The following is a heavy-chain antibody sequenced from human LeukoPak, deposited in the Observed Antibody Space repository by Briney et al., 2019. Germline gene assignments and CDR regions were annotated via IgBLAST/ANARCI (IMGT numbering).Heavy chain of an antibody. V-gene: IGHV3-49*03. D-gene: IGHD2-21*02. CDR3: AKLPLERLVTATNHFDY. Sequence: GGSLRLSCTASGFTFGDYAMSWFRQAPGKGLEWVGFIRSKAYGGTTEYAASVKGRFTISRDDSKNTLYLQMNSLRAEDTAVYYCAKLPLERLVTATNHFDYWGQGTLVTVSS. J-gene: IGHJ4*02. CDR1: GFTFGDYA. CDR2: IRSKAYGGTT.